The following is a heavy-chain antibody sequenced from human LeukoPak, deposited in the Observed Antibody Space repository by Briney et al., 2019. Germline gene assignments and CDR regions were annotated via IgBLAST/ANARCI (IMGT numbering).Heavy chain of an antibody. CDR3: ARGYSYGAPLRY. CDR1: GGSISIYY. CDR2: IYYSGST. D-gene: IGHD5-18*01. V-gene: IGHV4-59*01. J-gene: IGHJ4*02. Sequence: SETLSLTCTVSGGSISIYYWSWIRQPPGKGLEWIGYIYYSGSTNYNPSLKSRVTISVDTSKNQFSLKLSSVTAADKAVYYCARGYSYGAPLRYWGQGTLVTVSS.